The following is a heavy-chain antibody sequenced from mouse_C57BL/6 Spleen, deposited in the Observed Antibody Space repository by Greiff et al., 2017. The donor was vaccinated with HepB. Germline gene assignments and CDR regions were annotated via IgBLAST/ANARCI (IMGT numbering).Heavy chain of an antibody. V-gene: IGHV5-16*01. J-gene: IGHJ2*01. CDR2: INYDGSST. D-gene: IGHD1-1*01. CDR1: GFTFSDYY. Sequence: VESEGGLVQPGSSMKLSCTASGFTFSDYYMAWVRQVPEKGLEWVANINYDGSSTYYLDSLKSRFIISRDNAKNILYLQMSSLKSEDTATYYCARGGPHYYGSSYDFDYWGQGTTLTVSS. CDR3: ARGGPHYYGSSYDFDY.